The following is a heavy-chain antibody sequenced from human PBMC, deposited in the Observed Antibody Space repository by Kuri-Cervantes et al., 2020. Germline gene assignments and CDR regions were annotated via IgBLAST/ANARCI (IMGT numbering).Heavy chain of an antibody. D-gene: IGHD3-22*01. CDR1: GGSISSSSYY. V-gene: IGHV4-39*01. CDR2: IYYSGST. J-gene: IGHJ4*02. Sequence: SETLSLTCTVSGGSISSSSYYWGWIRQPPGKGLEWIGSIYYSGSTYYNPSLKSRVTISVDTSKNQFSLKLSSVTAADTAVYYCARRKRPTRPDYDSSGRWAPEVYWGQGILVTVSS. CDR3: ARRKRPTRPDYDSSGRWAPEVY.